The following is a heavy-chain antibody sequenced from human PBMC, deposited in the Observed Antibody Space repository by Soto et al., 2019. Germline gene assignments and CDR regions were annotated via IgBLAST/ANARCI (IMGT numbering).Heavy chain of an antibody. CDR1: GGSISSSNW. CDR3: ARDGQEGYDFWSGLDV. J-gene: IGHJ6*02. Sequence: PSQTLSLTWFVAGGSISSSNWWSWVRHPPGKGLEWIGEIYHSGSTNYNPSLKSRVTISVDKSKNQLSLKLSSVTAADTAVYYCARDGQEGYDFWSGLDVWGQGTTVTVSS. D-gene: IGHD3-3*01. V-gene: IGHV4-4*02. CDR2: IYHSGST.